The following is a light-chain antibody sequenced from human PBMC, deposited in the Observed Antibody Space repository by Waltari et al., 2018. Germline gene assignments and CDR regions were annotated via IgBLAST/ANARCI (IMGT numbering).Light chain of an antibody. CDR2: EAS. CDR3: QQRSNWPPGIT. Sequence: DIVLTQSPATLSLSPGERATLSCRASQSVSNYLAWYQQKPGQAPRLLIYEASNRATGIPARFSGSGSGTDFTLTISSLEPEDFAVYYCQQRSNWPPGITFGGGTKVEIK. CDR1: QSVSNY. V-gene: IGKV3-11*01. J-gene: IGKJ4*01.